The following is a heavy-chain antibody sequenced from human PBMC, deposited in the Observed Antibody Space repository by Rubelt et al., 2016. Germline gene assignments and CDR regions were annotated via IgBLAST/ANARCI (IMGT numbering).Heavy chain of an antibody. CDR2: TYYRSKWYR. Sequence: QVQLWQSGPGLVKPSETLSLTCGISGDSVSSKSAAWNWIRKSPSGGLEWLGRTYYRSKWYREYALSVKSRRIINPDTSKSQFSRQLNSGTPEDTAAYYCARGPAKLDPWGQGTLVTVSS. CDR1: GDSVSSKSAA. CDR3: ARGPAKLDP. J-gene: IGHJ5*02. V-gene: IGHV6-1*01.